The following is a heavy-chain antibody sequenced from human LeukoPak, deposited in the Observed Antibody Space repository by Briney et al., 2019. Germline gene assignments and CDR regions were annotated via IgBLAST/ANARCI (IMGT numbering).Heavy chain of an antibody. J-gene: IGHJ4*02. Sequence: GGSLRLSCAVSGFTVSGDYMSWVRQAPGKGLEWVSYISSSGNTIYYADSVKGRFTVSRDNAKNSLYVQMNSLRAEDTAIYYCAREQDTNFDYWGQGTLVTVSS. CDR2: ISSSGNTI. CDR3: AREQDTNFDY. V-gene: IGHV3-11*04. D-gene: IGHD2-2*01. CDR1: GFTVSGDY.